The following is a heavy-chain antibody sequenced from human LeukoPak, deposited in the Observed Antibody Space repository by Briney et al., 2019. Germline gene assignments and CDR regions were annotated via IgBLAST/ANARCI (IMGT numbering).Heavy chain of an antibody. D-gene: IGHD6-25*01. J-gene: IGHJ4*02. CDR1: GYTFTSYG. CDR2: VSAYNGNT. V-gene: IGHV1-18*01. CDR3: GRHDGGSGWPWLGIDY. Sequence: ASVKVSCKASGYTFTSYGISWVRQAPGQGLEWMGWVSAYNGNTNYAQKFQGRVTMTTDTPTSTVYMELRSLRSDDTAVYYCGRHDGGSGWPWLGIDYWGQGTLVTVSS.